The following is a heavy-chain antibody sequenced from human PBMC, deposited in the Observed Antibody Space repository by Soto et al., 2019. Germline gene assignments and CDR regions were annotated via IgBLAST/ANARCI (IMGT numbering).Heavy chain of an antibody. V-gene: IGHV4-39*01. CDR2: IYYSVST. D-gene: IGHD2-15*01. J-gene: IGHJ4*02. CDR1: GGSISSNSYY. CDR3: ARQGASGVVVVAATYFDY. Sequence: LSRRCTVSGGSISSNSYYLGWIRQPPGKGLEWIGSIYYSVSTYYNPSLNSRLTISVDTSKNQFSLKLSSVTAADTAVYYSARQGASGVVVVAATYFDYWGQGTLVTVYS.